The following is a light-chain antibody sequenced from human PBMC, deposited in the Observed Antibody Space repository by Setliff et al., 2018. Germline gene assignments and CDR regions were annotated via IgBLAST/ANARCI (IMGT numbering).Light chain of an antibody. CDR1: SSDVGGYNY. CDR3: TSYTSSRTYV. CDR2: EVS. J-gene: IGLJ1*01. V-gene: IGLV2-14*01. Sequence: QSVLTQPASVSGSPGQSITISCTGTSSDVGGYNYVSWYQQHPGKAPKLMIYEVSDRPSGVSNRFSGSKSGNTASLTISGLQAEDGADYYCTSYTSSRTYVFGTGTRSPS.